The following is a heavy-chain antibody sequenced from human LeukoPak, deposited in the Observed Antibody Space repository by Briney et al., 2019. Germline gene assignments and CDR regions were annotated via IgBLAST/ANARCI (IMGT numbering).Heavy chain of an antibody. J-gene: IGHJ6*03. Sequence: SSETLSLTCAVYGGSFSGYYWSWIRQPPGKGLEWIGETNHSVSTNYHPSLKSRVTISGDTSKKQFTLNMSSVTATDTAVYYCARVGGSSSWHRIYSRSYCYYMDVWGKGTTVTVSS. V-gene: IGHV4-34*01. CDR1: GGSFSGYY. CDR2: TNHSVST. CDR3: ARVGGSSSWHRIYSRSYCYYMDV. D-gene: IGHD6-13*01.